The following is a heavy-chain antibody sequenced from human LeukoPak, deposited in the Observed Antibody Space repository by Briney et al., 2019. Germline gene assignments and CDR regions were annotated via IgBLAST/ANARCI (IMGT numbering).Heavy chain of an antibody. Sequence: GGSLRLSCAVSGFTLSNYGMSWVRQAPGKGLEWVAGIYDSGGSTSDADSVKGRFTISRDNPRNTLYLQMNSLRAEDTAVYFCAKRGVVIRVILVGFHKAAYYFDSWGQGALVTVSS. V-gene: IGHV3-23*01. CDR3: AKRGVVIRVILVGFHKAAYYFDS. D-gene: IGHD3-22*01. CDR1: GFTLSNYG. J-gene: IGHJ4*02. CDR2: IYDSGGST.